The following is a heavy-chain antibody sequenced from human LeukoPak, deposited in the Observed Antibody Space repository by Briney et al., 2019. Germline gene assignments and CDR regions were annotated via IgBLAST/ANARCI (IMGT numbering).Heavy chain of an antibody. D-gene: IGHD3-16*01. Sequence: PSETLSLTCAVYGGSFSGYYWSWIRQPPGKGLEWIGEINHSGSTNYNPSLKSRVTISVDTSKNQFSLKLSSVTAADTAVYYCARGRGRMITFGETKHYYYHMDVWGKGTTVTVSS. CDR3: ARGRGRMITFGETKHYYYHMDV. CDR1: GGSFSGYY. J-gene: IGHJ6*03. V-gene: IGHV4-34*01. CDR2: INHSGST.